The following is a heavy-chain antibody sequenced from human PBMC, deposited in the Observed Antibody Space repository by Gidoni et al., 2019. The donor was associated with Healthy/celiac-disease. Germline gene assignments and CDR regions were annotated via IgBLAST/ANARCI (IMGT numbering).Heavy chain of an antibody. CDR1: GSTFTGSY. Sequence: QVQMVKSGAEVKKPGASVKGSCKAYGSTFTGSYRHWVRQAPGHGLEWLGRIHPNSAGTHFAQKFQVRVTMTSDTSISTAYMGLSRLRSDDTVVYYCARGGIAAAGRRQGNYYYYYMDVWGKGTTVTVSS. CDR2: IHPNSAGT. D-gene: IGHD6-13*01. J-gene: IGHJ6*03. V-gene: IGHV1-2*05. CDR3: ARGGIAAAGRRQGNYYYYYMDV.